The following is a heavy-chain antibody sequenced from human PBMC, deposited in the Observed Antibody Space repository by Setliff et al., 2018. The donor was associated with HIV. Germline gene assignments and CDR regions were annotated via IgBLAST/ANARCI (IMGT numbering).Heavy chain of an antibody. Sequence: ASVKVSCKASGYTFTGYYMHWVRQAPGQGLEWMGWINPNSGGTNYAQKFQGWVTMTRDTSISTAYMELSRLGSDDTAVYYCARGRREDTPYYGMDVWGQGTTVTVSS. CDR1: GYTFTGYY. CDR2: INPNSGGT. V-gene: IGHV1-2*04. D-gene: IGHD2-15*01. CDR3: ARGRREDTPYYGMDV. J-gene: IGHJ6*02.